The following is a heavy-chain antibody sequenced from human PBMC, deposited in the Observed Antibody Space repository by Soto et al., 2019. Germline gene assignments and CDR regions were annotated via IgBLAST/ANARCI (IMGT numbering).Heavy chain of an antibody. V-gene: IGHV3-23*01. CDR2: ISGSGGST. CDR1: GFTFSSYA. J-gene: IGHJ2*01. Sequence: EVQLLESGGGLVQPGGSLRLSCAASGFTFSSYAMSWVRQAPGKGLEWVSAISGSGGSTYYADSVKGRFTISRDNSKNTLYLQMNSLRAEDTAVYYCAKDRDVWSYYFGRYFDLWGRGTLVTVSS. D-gene: IGHD2-21*01. CDR3: AKDRDVWSYYFGRYFDL.